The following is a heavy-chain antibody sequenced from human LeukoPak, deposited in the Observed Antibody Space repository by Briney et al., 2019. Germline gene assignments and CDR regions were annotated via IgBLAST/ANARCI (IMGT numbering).Heavy chain of an antibody. V-gene: IGHV3-74*01. J-gene: IGHJ6*03. Sequence: TGGSLRLSCAASGFTFSNYWMHWVRQAPGKGLVWVSRINSGGSSTNYADSVKGRFTISRDNAKNTLYLQMNSLRAEDTAVYYCARGWELTAVDYYYVDVWGKGTTVTVSS. D-gene: IGHD1-26*01. CDR1: GFTFSNYW. CDR3: ARGWELTAVDYYYVDV. CDR2: INSGGSST.